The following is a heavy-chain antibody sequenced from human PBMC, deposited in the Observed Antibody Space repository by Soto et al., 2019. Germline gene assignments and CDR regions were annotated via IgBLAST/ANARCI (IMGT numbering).Heavy chain of an antibody. CDR2: INHSGST. J-gene: IGHJ5*02. Sequence: LSSCVDGGSCSGYDGSWLRHKTREGLEWIGEINHSGSTNYNPSLKSRVTISVDTSKNQFSLKLSSVTAADTAVYYCARDQYSSSWYRDRRWCDPWGQGTLVSVSA. CDR1: GGSCSGYD. D-gene: IGHD6-13*01. CDR3: ARDQYSSSWYRDRRWCDP. V-gene: IGHV4-34*01.